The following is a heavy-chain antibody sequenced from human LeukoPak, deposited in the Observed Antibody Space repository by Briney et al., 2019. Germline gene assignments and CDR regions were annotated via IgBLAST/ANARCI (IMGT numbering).Heavy chain of an antibody. Sequence: ASVKVSCKASGYTFTSYAMNWVRQAPGQGLEWMGWINPNSGGTNYAQKFQGRVTMTRDTSISTAYMELSRLRSDDTAVYYCARSYYGSGIPDYWGQGTLVTVSS. D-gene: IGHD3-10*01. J-gene: IGHJ4*02. V-gene: IGHV1-2*02. CDR1: GYTFTSYA. CDR3: ARSYYGSGIPDY. CDR2: INPNSGGT.